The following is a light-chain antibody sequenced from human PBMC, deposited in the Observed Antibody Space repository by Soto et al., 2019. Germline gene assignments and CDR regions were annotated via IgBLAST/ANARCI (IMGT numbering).Light chain of an antibody. J-gene: IGKJ1*01. CDR2: GPS. CDR3: HQHINWPWT. CDR1: QSISRK. Sequence: EIVMTQSPVTLSVSPGARATLSCTASQSISRKLAWYQPRPGQAPRLLISGPSDRATGIPARFTGSGSETEFTLTIRCLKTEDFAVYFCHQHINWPWTFGQRTKVEL. V-gene: IGKV3-15*01.